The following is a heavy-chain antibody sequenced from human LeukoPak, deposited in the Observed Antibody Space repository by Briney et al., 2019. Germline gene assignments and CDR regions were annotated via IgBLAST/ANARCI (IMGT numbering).Heavy chain of an antibody. D-gene: IGHD3-10*01. CDR2: IIPIFGTA. CDR3: ASNYYGSGSYSGY. V-gene: IGHV1-69*06. J-gene: IGHJ4*02. Sequence: SVKVSCKASGVTFSSYAIRWVRQAPGQGLEWMGGIIPIFGTANYAQKFQGRVTITADKSTSTAYMELSSLRSEDTAVYYCASNYYGSGSYSGYWGQGTLVTVSS. CDR1: GVTFSSYA.